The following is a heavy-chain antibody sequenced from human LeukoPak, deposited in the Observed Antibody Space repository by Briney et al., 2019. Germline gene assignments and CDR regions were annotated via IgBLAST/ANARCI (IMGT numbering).Heavy chain of an antibody. D-gene: IGHD3-3*01. Sequence: ASVKVSCKASGYTFTSYGISWVRQAPGQGLEWMGWISAYNGNTNYAQKLQGRVTMTTDTSTSTAYMELRSLRSDDTAVYYCARDLLNSRVRNYDFWSGLGGDAFDIWGQGTMVTVSS. J-gene: IGHJ3*02. CDR2: ISAYNGNT. CDR1: GYTFTSYG. CDR3: ARDLLNSRVRNYDFWSGLGGDAFDI. V-gene: IGHV1-18*01.